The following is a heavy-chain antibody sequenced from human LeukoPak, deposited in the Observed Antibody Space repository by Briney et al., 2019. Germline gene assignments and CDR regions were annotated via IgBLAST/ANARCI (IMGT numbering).Heavy chain of an antibody. CDR3: ASPRGEWELRDAFDI. V-gene: IGHV3-21*01. CDR2: ISSSSSYI. Sequence: PGGSLRLSCAASEFTFSNYSMNWVRQAPGKGLEWVSSISSSSSYIYYADSVKGRFTISRDNAKNSLYLQMNSLRAEDTAVYYCASPRGEWELRDAFDIWGQGTMVTVSS. J-gene: IGHJ3*02. CDR1: EFTFSNYS. D-gene: IGHD1-26*01.